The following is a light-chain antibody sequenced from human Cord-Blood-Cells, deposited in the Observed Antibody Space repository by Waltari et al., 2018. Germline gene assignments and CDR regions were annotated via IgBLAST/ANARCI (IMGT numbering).Light chain of an antibody. CDR3: QQYYSYPFT. CDR2: AAS. V-gene: IGKV1-8*01. J-gene: IGKJ3*01. Sequence: TQSPSSFSAATGDSVTITCRASQGISSYLAWYQQKPGKAPKLLIYAASTLQSGVPSRFSGSGSGTDFTLTISCLQSEDFATYYCQQYYSYPFTFGPGTKVDIK. CDR1: QGISSY.